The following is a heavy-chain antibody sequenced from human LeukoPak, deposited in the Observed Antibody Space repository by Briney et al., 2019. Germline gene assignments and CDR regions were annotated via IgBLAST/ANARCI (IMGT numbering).Heavy chain of an antibody. CDR1: GGSLSGYY. CDR2: INHSGST. Sequence: KTSATLSLTCAVYGGSLSGYYWSWIRQPPAKGLEWIGEINHSGSTNYNPSLKSRVTISVDTSKNQFSLKLSSVTAADTAVYYCARHSGWYGGVHYWGQGTLVTVSS. V-gene: IGHV4-34*01. J-gene: IGHJ4*02. D-gene: IGHD6-19*01. CDR3: ARHSGWYGGVHY.